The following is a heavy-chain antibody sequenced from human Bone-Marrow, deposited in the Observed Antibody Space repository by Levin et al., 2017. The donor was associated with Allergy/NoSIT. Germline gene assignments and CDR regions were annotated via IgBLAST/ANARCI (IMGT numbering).Heavy chain of an antibody. Sequence: PPGGSLRLSCAASGFTFSSYGMHWVRQAPGKGLEWVAVISYDGSNKYYADSVKGRFTISRDNSKNTLYLQMNSLRAEDTAVYYCAKNDSSGSYDAFDIWGQGTMVTVSS. V-gene: IGHV3-30*18. CDR3: AKNDSSGSYDAFDI. CDR1: GFTFSSYG. J-gene: IGHJ3*02. CDR2: ISYDGSNK. D-gene: IGHD3-22*01.